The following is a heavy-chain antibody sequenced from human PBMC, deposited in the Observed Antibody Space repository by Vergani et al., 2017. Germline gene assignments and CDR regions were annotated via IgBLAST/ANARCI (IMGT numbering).Heavy chain of an antibody. CDR1: GFTFSSYG. V-gene: IGHV3-30*02. D-gene: IGHD6-19*01. J-gene: IGHJ4*02. CDR2: IRYDGSNK. Sequence: QVQLVESGGGVVQPGGSLRLPCAASGFTFSSYGMHWVRQAPGKGLEWGAFIRYDGSNKYYADSVKGRFTISRDNSKNTLYLQMNSLRAEDTAVYYCAKIRTGIAVAGPLDYWGQGTLVTVSS. CDR3: AKIRTGIAVAGPLDY.